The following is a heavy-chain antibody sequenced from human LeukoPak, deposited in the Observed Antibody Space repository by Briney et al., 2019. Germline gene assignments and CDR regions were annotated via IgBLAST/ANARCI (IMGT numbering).Heavy chain of an antibody. CDR1: GGSISGSLPY. V-gene: IGHV4-39*01. Sequence: SETLSLTCTVSGGSISGSLPYWGWIRQSPEKGLEWLGNSYYTGTTYYNPSLKSRVTISVDTSKNQISLNLSSVTAADTAVYYCARRLLSTDYGDASQNDAFDIWGQGTMVTVSS. J-gene: IGHJ3*02. D-gene: IGHD4-17*01. CDR3: ARRLLSTDYGDASQNDAFDI. CDR2: SYYTGTT.